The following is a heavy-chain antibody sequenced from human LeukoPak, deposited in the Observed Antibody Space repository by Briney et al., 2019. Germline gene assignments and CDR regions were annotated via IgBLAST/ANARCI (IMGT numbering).Heavy chain of an antibody. J-gene: IGHJ4*02. V-gene: IGHV3-23*01. CDR1: GFTFSSYA. D-gene: IGHD5-18*01. CDR2: ISGSGGST. Sequence: GGSLRLSCAASGFTFSSYAMSWVRQAPGKGLEWVSAISGSGGSTYYADAVKGRFTISRDISKNTLYLQMNSLRAEDTAVYYCAKDRYTAMVFFDYWGQGTLVTVSS. CDR3: AKDRYTAMVFFDY.